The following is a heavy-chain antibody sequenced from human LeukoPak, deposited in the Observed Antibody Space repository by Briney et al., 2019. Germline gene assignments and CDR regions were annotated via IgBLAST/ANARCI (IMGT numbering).Heavy chain of an antibody. CDR1: GFTFSSYS. Sequence: PGGSLRLSCAASGFTFSSYSMNWVRQAPGKGLEWVSAISGSGGSTYYADSVKGRFTISRDNSKNTLYLQMNSLRAEDTAVYYCAKADMGLYSHMDVWGKGTTVTISS. J-gene: IGHJ6*03. V-gene: IGHV3-23*01. D-gene: IGHD2-15*01. CDR2: ISGSGGST. CDR3: AKADMGLYSHMDV.